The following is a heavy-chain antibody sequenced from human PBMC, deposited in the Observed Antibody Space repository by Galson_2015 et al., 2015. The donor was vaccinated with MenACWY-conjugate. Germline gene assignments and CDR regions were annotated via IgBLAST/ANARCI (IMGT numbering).Heavy chain of an antibody. D-gene: IGHD6-19*01. Sequence: SAKVSCKASGSTLTSYGFSWVRQAPGQGLEWKGWISAYIGNINYAQKFQGRVTMTTDTSTSTAYMELRSLRSDDTAVYYCARRSGWTNDAFDIWGQGTMVTVSS. J-gene: IGHJ3*02. V-gene: IGHV1-18*01. CDR3: ARRSGWTNDAFDI. CDR2: ISAYIGNI. CDR1: GSTLTSYG.